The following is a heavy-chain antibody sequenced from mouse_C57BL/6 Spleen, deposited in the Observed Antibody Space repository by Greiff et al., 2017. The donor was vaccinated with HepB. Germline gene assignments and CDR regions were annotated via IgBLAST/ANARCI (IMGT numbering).Heavy chain of an antibody. D-gene: IGHD1-1*01. Sequence: QVQLKQSGAELARPGASVKLSCKASGYTFTSYGISWVKQRTGQGLEWIGEIYPRSGNTYYNEKFKGKATLTADKSSSTAYMELRSLTSEDSAVYFCARSQFITTVVAYYFDYWGQGTTLTVSS. J-gene: IGHJ2*01. CDR3: ARSQFITTVVAYYFDY. CDR2: IYPRSGNT. V-gene: IGHV1-81*01. CDR1: GYTFTSYG.